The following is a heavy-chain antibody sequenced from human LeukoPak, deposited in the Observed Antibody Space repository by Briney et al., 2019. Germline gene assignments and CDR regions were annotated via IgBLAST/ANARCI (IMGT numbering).Heavy chain of an antibody. CDR2: ISGSGGST. CDR3: AIPKYYYDSSGYQFDY. V-gene: IGHV3-23*01. Sequence: PGGSLRLSCAASGFTFSSYAMSWVRQAPGKGLEWVSAISGSGGSTYYADSVKGRFTISRDNSKNTLYLQMNSLRAEDTAVYYCAIPKYYYDSSGYQFDYWSQGTLVTVSS. J-gene: IGHJ4*02. CDR1: GFTFSSYA. D-gene: IGHD3-22*01.